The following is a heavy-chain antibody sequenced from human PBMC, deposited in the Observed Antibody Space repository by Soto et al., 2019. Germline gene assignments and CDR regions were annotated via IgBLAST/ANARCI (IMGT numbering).Heavy chain of an antibody. CDR3: ARFAREENPKVGSWYYFDY. J-gene: IGHJ4*02. D-gene: IGHD6-13*01. CDR1: GGSISSGGYF. V-gene: IGHV4-31*03. CDR2: IYYSGRT. Sequence: SETLSLTCTVSGGSISSGGYFWSWVRQHPGKGLEWIGNIYYSGRTYYNPSLKSRVTISVDTSKNQFSLKLSSVTAADTAVYYCARFAREENPKVGSWYYFDYWGQGTRVTAPQ.